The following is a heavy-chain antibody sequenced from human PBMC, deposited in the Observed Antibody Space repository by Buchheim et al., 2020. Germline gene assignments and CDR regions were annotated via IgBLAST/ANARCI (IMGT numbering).Heavy chain of an antibody. J-gene: IGHJ4*02. CDR3: AKRVAEDYLGGFDF. V-gene: IGHV3-23*01. CDR2: ISASGGTT. CDR1: GLIFSSYA. D-gene: IGHD2/OR15-2a*01. Sequence: EVQLLESGGGLVQPGGSLRLSCEVSGLIFSSYAMSWVRQAPGKGLEWVSGISASGGTTYYADSVKGRFTISRDISKKTLYLQMNRLRVEDTAVYYCAKRVAEDYLGGFDFWGQGTL.